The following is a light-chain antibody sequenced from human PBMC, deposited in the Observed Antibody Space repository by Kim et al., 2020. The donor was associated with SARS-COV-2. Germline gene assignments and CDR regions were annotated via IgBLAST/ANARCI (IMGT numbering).Light chain of an antibody. V-gene: IGKV3-20*01. CDR2: GAS. CDR3: QQYGSYPIT. CDR1: QTFRTNF. J-gene: IGKJ5*01. Sequence: DIALTQSPGTLSLSPGQGATLSCRASQTFRTNFLAWYQQKPGQAPRLLLFGASNRATGVPDRFTGSGSGTDFTLTISRVEPEDFAIYYCQQYGSYPITFGQGTRLEIK.